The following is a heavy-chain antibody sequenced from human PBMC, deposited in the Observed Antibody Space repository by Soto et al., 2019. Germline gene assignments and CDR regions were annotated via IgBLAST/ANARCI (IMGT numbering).Heavy chain of an antibody. J-gene: IGHJ5*02. CDR3: ARGGPLGARREDWFDP. D-gene: IGHD1-26*01. CDR2: IYPGDSDT. V-gene: IGHV5-51*01. Sequence: PRGSLKISCKSSGYRFTSYWIGWVRQMPGKGLEWMGIIYPGDSDTRYSPSFQGQVTISADKSISTAYLQWSSLKASDTAMYYCARGGPLGARREDWFDPWGQGTLVTVSS. CDR1: GYRFTSYW.